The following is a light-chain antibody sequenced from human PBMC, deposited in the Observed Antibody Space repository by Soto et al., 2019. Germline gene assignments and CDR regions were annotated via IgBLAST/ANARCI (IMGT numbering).Light chain of an antibody. CDR3: QQYGDWPLT. Sequence: EIVLTQSPATLSVSPGERATLSCRASQSVGNNFAWYQQKPCQAPRLLIFATSTRATGVPARFSGSGSGTEFTLTLSSLQSEDFAVYYCQQYGDWPLTFGGGANVEIE. J-gene: IGKJ4*01. V-gene: IGKV3-15*01. CDR1: QSVGNN. CDR2: ATS.